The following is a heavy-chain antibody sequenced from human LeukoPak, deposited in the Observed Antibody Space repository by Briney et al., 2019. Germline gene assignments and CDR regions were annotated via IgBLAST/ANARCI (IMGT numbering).Heavy chain of an antibody. CDR2: IYYSGST. Sequence: PSETLSLTCTVSGVSIGTFYWSWIRQPPGKGLEWIGYIYYSGSTNYDPSLKSRVTISVDTSKNQFSLKLSSVTAADTAVYYCARRRHNDAFDIWGQGTMVTVSS. CDR1: GVSIGTFY. V-gene: IGHV4-59*01. CDR3: ARRRHNDAFDI. J-gene: IGHJ3*02.